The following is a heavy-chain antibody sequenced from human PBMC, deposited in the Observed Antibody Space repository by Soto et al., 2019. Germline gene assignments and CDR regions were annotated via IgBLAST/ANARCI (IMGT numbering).Heavy chain of an antibody. CDR3: ASNTRYDPPDY. J-gene: IGHJ4*02. Sequence: EVQLLESGGGLVQPGGSLRLSCAASGFTFSSYAMSWVRQAPGKGLAWVSGISVSGGSTYYADPVKGRFTISRDNSKNTLYLQMNSLRAEDTAVYYCASNTRYDPPDYWGQGTLVTVSS. V-gene: IGHV3-23*01. CDR1: GFTFSSYA. CDR2: ISVSGGST. D-gene: IGHD3-16*01.